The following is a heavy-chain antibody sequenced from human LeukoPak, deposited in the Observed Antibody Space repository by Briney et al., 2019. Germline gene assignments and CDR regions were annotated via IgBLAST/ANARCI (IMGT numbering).Heavy chain of an antibody. CDR1: SGSISSYY. V-gene: IGHV4-59*08. CDR2: VYHSGST. D-gene: IGHD4-17*01. CDR3: ARSKSFDYGDYGWFVY. Sequence: SETLSLTCTVSSGSISSYYWSWIRQPPGKGLEWIGYVYHSGSTNYNPSLKSRVTISVDTSKNQFSLNLTSVTAADTAVYFCARSKSFDYGDYGWFVYWGQGTLVTVSS. J-gene: IGHJ4*02.